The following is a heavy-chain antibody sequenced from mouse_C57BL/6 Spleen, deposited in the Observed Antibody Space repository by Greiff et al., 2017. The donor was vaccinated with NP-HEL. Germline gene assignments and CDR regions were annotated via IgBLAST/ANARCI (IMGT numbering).Heavy chain of an antibody. D-gene: IGHD1-1*01. CDR1: GFTFSDYG. Sequence: EVKVVESGGGLVKPGGSLKLSCAASGFTFSDYGMHWVRQAPEKGLEWVAYISSGSSTIYYADTVKGRFTIFRDNAKNTLFLQMTSLRSEDTAMYYCARRRYYYGSSYVGAMDYWGQGTSVTVSS. CDR3: ARRRYYYGSSYVGAMDY. V-gene: IGHV5-17*01. CDR2: ISSGSSTI. J-gene: IGHJ4*01.